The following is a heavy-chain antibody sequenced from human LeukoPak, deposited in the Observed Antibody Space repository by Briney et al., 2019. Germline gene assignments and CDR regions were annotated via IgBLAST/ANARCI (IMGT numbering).Heavy chain of an antibody. CDR2: IKSKTDGGTT. D-gene: IGHD3-10*02. J-gene: IGHJ4*02. CDR1: GFTFSSYA. Sequence: GGSLRLSCAASGFTFSSYAMSWVRQAPGKGLEWVGRIKSKTDGGTTDYAAPVKGRFTISRDDSKNTLYLQMNSLKTEDTAVYYCNTFRKPTMYWGQGTLVTVSS. CDR3: NTFRKPTMY. V-gene: IGHV3-15*01.